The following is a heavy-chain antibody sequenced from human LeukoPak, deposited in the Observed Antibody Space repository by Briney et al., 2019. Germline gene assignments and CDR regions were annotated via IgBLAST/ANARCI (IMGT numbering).Heavy chain of an antibody. V-gene: IGHV5-51*01. CDR2: IYPGDSDT. J-gene: IGHJ4*02. Sequence: GESLKISCKGSGYRFTSYWIGWVRQMPGKGLEWMGSIYPGDSDTRYSPSFQGQVTISADKSITTAYLQWSSLKASDTAMYYCATPQVSGWNFDYWGQGTLVTASS. CDR3: ATPQVSGWNFDY. CDR1: GYRFTSYW. D-gene: IGHD6-19*01.